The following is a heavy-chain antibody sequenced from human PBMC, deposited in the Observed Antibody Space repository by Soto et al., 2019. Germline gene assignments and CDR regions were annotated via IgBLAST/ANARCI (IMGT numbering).Heavy chain of an antibody. CDR3: AREVVVFGVIIPTPMDV. CDR1: GFAFSGYE. V-gene: IGHV3-48*03. CDR2: ISGSGSTI. D-gene: IGHD3-22*01. Sequence: GGSLRLSCAASGFAFSGYEMNWARQAPGKGLEWVSYISGSGSTIYYADSVKGRFTISRDNAKDSLYLQMNSLRAEDTAVYYCAREVVVFGVIIPTPMDVWGQGTTVTVSS. J-gene: IGHJ6*02.